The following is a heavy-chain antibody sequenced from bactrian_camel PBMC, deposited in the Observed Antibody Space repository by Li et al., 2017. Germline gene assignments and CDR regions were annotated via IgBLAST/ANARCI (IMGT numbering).Heavy chain of an antibody. CDR3: HTNWYCGDY. J-gene: IGHJ4*01. Sequence: DVQLVESGGGSVQAGGSLRLSCAASEYTHSDYVMGWFRQAPGKERERVAGVDRDGSTSYADTAKGRFTISKDKAKDTVYLKMSSLKPDDTAMYSCHTNWYCGDYWGQGTPVTVS. D-gene: IGHD3*01. CDR1: EYTHSDYV. CDR2: VDRDGST. V-gene: IGHV3S10*01.